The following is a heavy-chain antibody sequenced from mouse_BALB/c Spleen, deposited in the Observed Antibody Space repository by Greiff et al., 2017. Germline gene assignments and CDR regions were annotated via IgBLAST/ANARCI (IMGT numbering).Heavy chain of an antibody. D-gene: IGHD2-2*01. CDR3: AMYGYDVGVFDY. CDR1: GYSITSDYA. V-gene: IGHV3-2*02. CDR2: ISYSGST. J-gene: IGHJ2*01. Sequence: EVKLMESGPGLVKPSQSLSLTCTVTGYSITSDYAWNWIRQFPGNKLEWMGYISYSGSTSYNPSLKSRISITRDTSKNQFFLQLNSVTTEDTATYYCAMYGYDVGVFDYWGQGTTLTVSS.